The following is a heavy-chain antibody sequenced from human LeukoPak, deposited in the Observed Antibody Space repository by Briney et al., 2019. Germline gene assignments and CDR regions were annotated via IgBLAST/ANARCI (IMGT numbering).Heavy chain of an antibody. Sequence: GGSLRLSCAASGFSFSDYYMSWMRQAPGKGLEWVSYISTGGSTTYHADSVKGRFTISRDNAKNSLYLQMNSLRAEDTALYYCAKDRTYSSSLGYFDYWGQGTLVTVSS. D-gene: IGHD6-13*01. CDR3: AKDRTYSSSLGYFDY. CDR2: ISTGGSTT. J-gene: IGHJ4*02. V-gene: IGHV3-11*01. CDR1: GFSFSDYY.